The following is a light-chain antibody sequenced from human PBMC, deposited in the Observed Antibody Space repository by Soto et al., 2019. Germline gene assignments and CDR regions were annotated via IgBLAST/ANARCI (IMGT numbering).Light chain of an antibody. CDR1: QGSSSY. Sequence: IQLTQSPSSLSASVGDRVTIACRASQGSSSYLAWYQQKPGKAPKLLIYAASTLQSGVPSRFSGSGFGTDFTLTISSLQPEDFATYYCQKLSSYPITFGQGTRLEIK. J-gene: IGKJ5*01. V-gene: IGKV1-9*01. CDR3: QKLSSYPIT. CDR2: AAS.